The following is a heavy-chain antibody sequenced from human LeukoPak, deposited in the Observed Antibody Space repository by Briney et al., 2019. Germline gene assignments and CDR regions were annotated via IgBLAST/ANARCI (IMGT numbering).Heavy chain of an antibody. CDR3: ARGATGNLGVYGSSEFDY. D-gene: IGHD2-8*01. V-gene: IGHV1-69*05. Sequence: SVKVSCKASGGTFSSYAISWVRQAPGQGLEWMGRIIPIFGTANYAQKFQGRVTITTDESTSTAYMELSSLRSEDTAVYYCARGATGNLGVYGSSEFDYWGQGTLVTVSS. CDR1: GGTFSSYA. J-gene: IGHJ4*02. CDR2: IIPIFGTA.